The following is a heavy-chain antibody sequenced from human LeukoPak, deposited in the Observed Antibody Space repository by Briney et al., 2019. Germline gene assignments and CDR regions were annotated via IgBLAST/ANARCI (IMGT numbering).Heavy chain of an antibody. CDR1: GFTFNNYA. Sequence: GRSLRLSCITSGFTFNNYAMTWVRQAPGEGLDWVSSINGGGGGTYYADSVKGRFTISRDNSKNTLYLKMNSLRAEDTAVYYCAKESIAAPRGDAFDIWGQGTMVTVSS. D-gene: IGHD6-6*01. J-gene: IGHJ3*02. CDR3: AKESIAAPRGDAFDI. CDR2: INGGGGGT. V-gene: IGHV3-23*01.